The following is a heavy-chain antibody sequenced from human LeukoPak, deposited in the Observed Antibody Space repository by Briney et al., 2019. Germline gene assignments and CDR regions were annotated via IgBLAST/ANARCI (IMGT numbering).Heavy chain of an antibody. CDR1: GYTFTGYY. V-gene: IGHV1-46*01. D-gene: IGHD3-3*01. CDR3: ARDSYEDYFFDS. CDR2: INPGGGTT. J-gene: IGHJ4*02. Sequence: ASVKVSCTASGYTFTGYYLHWVRQAPGQGLEWMGIINPGGGTTSYAQKFQGRLTMTRDTSTSTVYMELSSLRSEDTAVYYCARDSYEDYFFDSWGQGTLVTVSS.